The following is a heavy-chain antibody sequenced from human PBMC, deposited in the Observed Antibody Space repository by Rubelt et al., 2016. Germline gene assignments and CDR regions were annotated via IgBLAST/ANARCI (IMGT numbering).Heavy chain of an antibody. J-gene: IGHJ4*02. CDR3: ARTQWFGELGGLLDS. V-gene: IGHV3-53*01. D-gene: IGHD3-10*01. Sequence: DSVKGRFTISRDNSKNTLYLQMNSLRAEDTAVYYCARTQWFGELGGLLDSWGQGTLVTVSS.